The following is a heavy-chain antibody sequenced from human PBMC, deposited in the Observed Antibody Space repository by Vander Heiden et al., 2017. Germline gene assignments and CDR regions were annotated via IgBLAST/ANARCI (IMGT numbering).Heavy chain of an antibody. D-gene: IGHD3-10*01. Sequence: EVQLVQSGAEVKKPGEALKISCKGSGYSFGSYVIGWVRQMPGKGLEWMGVIYPGDSDVRYSPSFEGQVTISADKSINTAYLQWNSLKASDTAIYYCARQEIQLSFTMGRGGWFDPWGQGTLVTVSS. CDR2: IYPGDSDV. V-gene: IGHV5-51*01. J-gene: IGHJ5*02. CDR3: ARQEIQLSFTMGRGGWFDP. CDR1: GYSFGSYV.